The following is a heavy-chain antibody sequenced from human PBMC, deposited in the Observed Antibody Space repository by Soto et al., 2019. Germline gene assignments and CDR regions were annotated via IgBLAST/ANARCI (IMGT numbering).Heavy chain of an antibody. CDR3: ARDQLRSGWTLYYYYGMDV. CDR2: ISSSGSTI. Sequence: PGGSLRLSCVASGFTFSSYEMNWVRQAPGKGLEWVSYISSSGSTIYYADSVKGRFTISRDNAKNSLYLQMNSLRAEDTAVYYCARDQLRSGWTLYYYYGMDVWGQGTTVTVSS. CDR1: GFTFSSYE. V-gene: IGHV3-48*03. D-gene: IGHD6-19*01. J-gene: IGHJ6*02.